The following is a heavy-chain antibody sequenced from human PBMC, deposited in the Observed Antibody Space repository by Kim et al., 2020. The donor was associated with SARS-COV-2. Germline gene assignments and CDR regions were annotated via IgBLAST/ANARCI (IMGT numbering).Heavy chain of an antibody. J-gene: IGHJ4*02. Sequence: GGSLRLSCVGSGFTFGAHTMLWARQPPGKGLEWVSGITKDNGIIGYADSVRGRFTISRDNGANSLYLQMSNLTPEDTALYFCGRGGGSGTYSGDYWGQGTLVTVPS. CDR2: ITKDNGII. CDR3: GRGGGSGTYSGDY. V-gene: IGHV3-9*01. D-gene: IGHD3-10*01. CDR1: GFTFGAHT.